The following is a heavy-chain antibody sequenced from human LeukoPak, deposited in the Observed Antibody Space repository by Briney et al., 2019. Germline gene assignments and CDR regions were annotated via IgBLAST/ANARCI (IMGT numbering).Heavy chain of an antibody. V-gene: IGHV3-23*01. CDR1: GFTFSSYA. J-gene: IGHJ4*02. CDR3: AKDLYADYLHDY. Sequence: GGSLRLSCAASGFTFSSYAMTWVRQAPGKGLEWVSPISASDGSTHYVDSVKGRFTISRDNSKNTLYLQMNSLRAEDTAVYYCAKDLYADYLHDYWGQGTLVTVSS. CDR2: ISASDGST. D-gene: IGHD4-17*01.